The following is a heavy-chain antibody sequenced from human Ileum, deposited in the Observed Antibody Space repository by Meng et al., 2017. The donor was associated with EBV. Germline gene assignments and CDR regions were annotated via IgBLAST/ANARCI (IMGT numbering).Heavy chain of an antibody. J-gene: IGHJ1*01. D-gene: IGHD3-22*01. CDR3: ATTPESYESSGYYHEYYQY. CDR1: DGSRSGRSYY. V-gene: IGHV4-39*01. Sequence: QLQLQESGPGLVKPSEXLSLTCPVSDGSRSGRSYYWGWIRQSPGQGLEWLGSVYYNGGTHYNPSLKSRVTISVDTSRNQISLRLTSVTAADTAVYYCATTPESYESSGYYHEYYQYWGQGALVTVAS. CDR2: VYYNGGT.